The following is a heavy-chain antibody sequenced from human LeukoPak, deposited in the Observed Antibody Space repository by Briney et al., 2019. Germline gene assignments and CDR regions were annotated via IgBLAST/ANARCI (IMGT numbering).Heavy chain of an antibody. CDR1: GFTFSSYG. Sequence: GGSLRLSCAASGFTFSSYGMHWVRQAPGKGLEWVAVISYDGSDKYYADSVKGRFTISRDNSKNTVYLQMNSLRAEDTAVYYCAKDISSSWYYFDYWGQGTLVTVSS. CDR2: ISYDGSDK. J-gene: IGHJ4*02. V-gene: IGHV3-30*18. D-gene: IGHD6-13*01. CDR3: AKDISSSWYYFDY.